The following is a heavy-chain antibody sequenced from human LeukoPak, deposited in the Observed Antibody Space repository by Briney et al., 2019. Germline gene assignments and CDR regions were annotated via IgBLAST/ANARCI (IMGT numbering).Heavy chain of an antibody. CDR3: AKDMYYDSNH. J-gene: IGHJ4*02. Sequence: GGSLRLSCAGSGFNFSSYSMSWVRQAPWKGLEFVSSISSSSSFIYYADSVKGRFTISRDNAKKSLSLQMNSLRAEDTAVYYCAKDMYYDSNHWGQGTLVTVSS. D-gene: IGHD3-22*01. CDR2: ISSSSSFI. V-gene: IGHV3-21*01. CDR1: GFNFSSYS.